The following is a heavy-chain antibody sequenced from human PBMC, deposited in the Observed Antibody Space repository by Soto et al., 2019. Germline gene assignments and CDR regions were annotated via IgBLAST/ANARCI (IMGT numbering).Heavy chain of an antibody. V-gene: IGHV3-30*18. CDR1: GFTFSTYG. CDR2: ISYDGTNK. J-gene: IGHJ6*02. CDR3: AKDLQSYGDYDYYCYGMDV. Sequence: QVQLVESGGGEVQPGRSLTLSCAASGFTFSTYGMHWVRQTPGKGLEWVAVISYDGTNKFYSDSVKGRFTISRDNCKNTLTLQMNSLRADDTAVYSCAKDLQSYGDYDYYCYGMDVWGLGTRVTVSS. D-gene: IGHD4-17*01.